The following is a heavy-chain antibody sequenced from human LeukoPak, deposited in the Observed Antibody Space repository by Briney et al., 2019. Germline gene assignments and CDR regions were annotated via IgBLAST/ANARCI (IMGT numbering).Heavy chain of an antibody. D-gene: IGHD3-22*01. J-gene: IGHJ4*02. CDR3: VRAHDNADSSGYSYDY. Sequence: GGSLRLSCAASGFSFSSYWMHWARQAPGKGLVWVSRINTDGTTTDYADSVKGRFTIPRDNAKSTLYLQMNSLRAEDRAVYYCVRAHDNADSSGYSYDYWGQGTLVTVSS. V-gene: IGHV3-74*01. CDR2: INTDGTTT. CDR1: GFSFSSYW.